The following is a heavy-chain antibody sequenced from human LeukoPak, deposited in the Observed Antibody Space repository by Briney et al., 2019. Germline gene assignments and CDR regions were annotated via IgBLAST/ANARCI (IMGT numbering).Heavy chain of an antibody. CDR3: GRIPAAGSLKGSFDI. V-gene: IGHV5-51*01. CDR2: IYPGDSDT. J-gene: IGHJ3*02. CDR1: GYTFTSYW. Sequence: GESLKISCKGSGYTFTSYWIAWVRQMPGKGLEWMGIIYPGDSDTRYSPSFQGQVTISADKSISTAYLQWSSLKASDSAMYYCGRIPAAGSLKGSFDIWGQGTMVTVSS. D-gene: IGHD6-13*01.